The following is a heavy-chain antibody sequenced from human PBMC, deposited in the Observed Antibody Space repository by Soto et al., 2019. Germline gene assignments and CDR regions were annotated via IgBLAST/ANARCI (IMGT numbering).Heavy chain of an antibody. J-gene: IGHJ4*02. D-gene: IGHD2-15*01. V-gene: IGHV3-30*03. CDR1: GFTFSNFG. CDR2: TSYDGSNK. Sequence: QVQLVESGGGVVQPGRSLRLSCAASGFTFSNFGMHWVRQAPGKGLEWVAVTSYDGSNKYYADSVKGRFTISRDNSKNTLYLQMSGLRAEDTAVYYCARKSGTSGNSGRFDYWGQGPLVTVSS. CDR3: ARKSGTSGNSGRFDY.